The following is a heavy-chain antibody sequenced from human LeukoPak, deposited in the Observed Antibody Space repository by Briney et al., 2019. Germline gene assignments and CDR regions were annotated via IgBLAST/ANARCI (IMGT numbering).Heavy chain of an antibody. CDR2: INHSGST. J-gene: IGHJ4*02. V-gene: IGHV4-34*01. CDR3: ARQLYRDYGDYVGYYFDY. D-gene: IGHD4-17*01. CDR1: GGSFSGYY. Sequence: PSETLSLTCAVYGGSFSGYYWSWIRQPPGKGLEWTGEINHSGSTNYNSSLKSRVTISVDTSKNQFSLKLSSVTAADTAVYYCARQLYRDYGDYVGYYFDYWGQGTLVTVSS.